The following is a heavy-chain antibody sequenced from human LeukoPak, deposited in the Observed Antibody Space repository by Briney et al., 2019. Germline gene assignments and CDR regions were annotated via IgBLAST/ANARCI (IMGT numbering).Heavy chain of an antibody. CDR2: IIPIFGTA. V-gene: IGHV1-69*06. J-gene: IGHJ1*01. Sequence: ASVKVSCKASGGTFSSYAISWVRQAPGQGLEWMGGIIPIFGTANYAQKFQGRVTITADKSTSTAYMELSSLRSEDTAVYYCASNGDYVPTEYFQRWGQGTLVTVSS. D-gene: IGHD4-17*01. CDR3: ASNGDYVPTEYFQR. CDR1: GGTFSSYA.